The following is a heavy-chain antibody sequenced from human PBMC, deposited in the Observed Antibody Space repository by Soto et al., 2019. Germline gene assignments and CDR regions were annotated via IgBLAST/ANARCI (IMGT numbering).Heavy chain of an antibody. CDR1: GASISSDDYY. CDR3: VRVLAARPALLGIDL. V-gene: IGHV4-30-4*01. CDR2: TQYSGNT. Sequence: SETLSLTCTVSGASISSDDYYWTWIRQPPGKGLEWIGNTQYSGNTYYNPSVKRRVTISLDTSESQFSLKLSSVTAADTAMYYCVRVLAARPALLGIDLWRPGTTVTVSS. J-gene: IGHJ6*02. D-gene: IGHD6-6*01.